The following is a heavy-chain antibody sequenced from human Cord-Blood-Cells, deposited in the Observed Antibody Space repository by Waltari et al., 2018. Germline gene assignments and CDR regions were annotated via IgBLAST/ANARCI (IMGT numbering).Heavy chain of an antibody. CDR2: INHSGST. CDR3: ARLSIIYSYGFRGGVYYFDY. Sequence: QVQLQQWGAGLLKPSETLSLTCAVYGGSFSGYYWSWIRQPPGKGLEWIGEINHSGSTNYNPSLKSRVTISVDTSKNQFSLKLSSVTAADTAVYYCARLSIIYSYGFRGGVYYFDYWGQGTLVTVSS. J-gene: IGHJ4*02. D-gene: IGHD5-18*01. V-gene: IGHV4-34*01. CDR1: GGSFSGYY.